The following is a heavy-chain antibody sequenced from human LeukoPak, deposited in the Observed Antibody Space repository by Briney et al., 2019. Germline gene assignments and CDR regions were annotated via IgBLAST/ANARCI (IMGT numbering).Heavy chain of an antibody. J-gene: IGHJ6*02. CDR1: GFTFSSYA. CDR2: ISSSSSTI. CDR3: ARDRLLQTGMDV. Sequence: GGSLRLSCAASGFTFSSYAMNWVRQAPGKGLEWVSYISSSSSTIYYADSVKGRFTISRDNAKNSLYLQTNSLRDEDTAVYYCARDRLLQTGMDVWGQATTDTVSS. V-gene: IGHV3-48*02.